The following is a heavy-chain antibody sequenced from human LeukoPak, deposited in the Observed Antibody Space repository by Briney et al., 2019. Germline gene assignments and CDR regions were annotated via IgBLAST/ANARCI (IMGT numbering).Heavy chain of an antibody. D-gene: IGHD6-13*01. CDR2: IIPIFGTA. Sequence: GASVKVSCKASGGTFSSYAISWVRQAPGQGLEWMGGIIPIFGTANYAQKFQGRVTITTDESTSTAYMELSSLRSEDTAVYYCARGQQPAGGWYYYYMDVWGKGTTVTVSS. J-gene: IGHJ6*03. V-gene: IGHV1-69*05. CDR1: GGTFSSYA. CDR3: ARGQQPAGGWYYYYMDV.